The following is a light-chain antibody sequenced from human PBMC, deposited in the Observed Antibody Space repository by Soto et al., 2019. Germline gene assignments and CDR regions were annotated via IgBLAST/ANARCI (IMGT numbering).Light chain of an antibody. J-gene: IGKJ5*01. CDR1: PSVSSN. CDR2: GAS. Sequence: NVMTPSSANLFSSPGESTTPSCRASPSVSSNLAWYQQKPGQAPRLLIYGASTRATGIPARFSGSGSGTEFTLTMRSLQSEDFAVYYCQQYNNWPITFGQGKRLEIK. CDR3: QQYNNWPIT. V-gene: IGKV3-15*01.